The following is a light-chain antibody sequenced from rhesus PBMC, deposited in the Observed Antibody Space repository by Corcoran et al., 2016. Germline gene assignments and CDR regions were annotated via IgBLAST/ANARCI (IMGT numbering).Light chain of an antibody. V-gene: IGKV1-74*01. CDR2: KAS. Sequence: DIQMTQSPSSLSASVGDRVTITRRASENVNNYLNWYQQKPGKAPKLLNYKASTLQSGVPSRFSGGGPGTVYTFTISSLQPEGVATYYCQHGYGTPFTFGPGTKLDI. CDR3: QHGYGTPFT. CDR1: ENVNNY. J-gene: IGKJ3*01.